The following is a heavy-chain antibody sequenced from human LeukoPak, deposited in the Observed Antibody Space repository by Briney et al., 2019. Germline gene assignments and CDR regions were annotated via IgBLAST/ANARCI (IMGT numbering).Heavy chain of an antibody. J-gene: IGHJ4*02. Sequence: PGGSLRLSCVASGFSFSSSSMSWVRQAPGKGLEWVANIKQDGSERYYVDSVKGRFTISRDNGKNSLYLQMNSLRVEDTAVYYCARRGGSYYDYWGQGTLVTVSS. V-gene: IGHV3-7*01. CDR3: ARRGGSYYDY. CDR1: GFSFSSSS. CDR2: IKQDGSER. D-gene: IGHD1-26*01.